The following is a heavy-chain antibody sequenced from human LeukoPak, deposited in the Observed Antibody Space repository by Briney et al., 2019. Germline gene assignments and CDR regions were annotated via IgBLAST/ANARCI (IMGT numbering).Heavy chain of an antibody. CDR3: AKSYYDSSGYRLGFDY. V-gene: IGHV3-9*01. CDR2: ISWNSGSR. CDR1: GFTFSSYA. J-gene: IGHJ4*02. Sequence: QTGGSLRLSCAASGFTFSSYAMSWVRQAPGKGLEWVSGISWNSGSRGYADSVKGRFTIFRDNAKNSLYLQINSLRPEDSALYYCAKSYYDSSGYRLGFDYWGQGTLVTVSS. D-gene: IGHD3-22*01.